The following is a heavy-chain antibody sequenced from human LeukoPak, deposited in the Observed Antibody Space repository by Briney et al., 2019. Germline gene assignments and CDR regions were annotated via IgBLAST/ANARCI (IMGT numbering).Heavy chain of an antibody. J-gene: IGHJ4*02. CDR2: IIEGGDVE. Sequence: GGSLRLPCAASGFTFSAYWMTWLREARGKGVAGVDKIIEGGDVEYYVDSVKDRFTISRDNTKNSLYLQMTSLRADDTAVYYCARVGKNGWDFDHWGQGTLVTVSS. CDR1: GFTFSAYW. D-gene: IGHD6-19*01. V-gene: IGHV3-7*01. CDR3: ARVGKNGWDFDH.